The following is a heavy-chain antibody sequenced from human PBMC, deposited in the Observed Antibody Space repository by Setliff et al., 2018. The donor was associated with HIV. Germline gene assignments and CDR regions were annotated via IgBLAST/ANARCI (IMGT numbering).Heavy chain of an antibody. D-gene: IGHD2-21*01. J-gene: IGHJ4*02. V-gene: IGHV4-59*01. CDR1: GGSLSPYY. Sequence: KPSETLSLTCAVSGGSLSPYYWTWVRQTPGKGLEWIGYVFYAGTTDYNPSLKGRVSISVDMSKSQFSLKVSSVTAADTAVYYCARMVMASPRANLQYFDYWGQGTLVTVSS. CDR2: VFYAGTT. CDR3: ARMVMASPRANLQYFDY.